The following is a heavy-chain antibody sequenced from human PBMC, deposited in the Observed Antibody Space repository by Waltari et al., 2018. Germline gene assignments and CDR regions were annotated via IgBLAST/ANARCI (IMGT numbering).Heavy chain of an antibody. D-gene: IGHD1-20*01. J-gene: IGHJ4*02. CDR1: GFTFNNYA. V-gene: IGHV3-48*04. Sequence: EVQLLESGGGLVQPGGSLRLSCTASGFTFNNYAIWIRQAPGKGLEWVSYISSSGTTILYADSVKGRFTISRDNAKNSLHMEMNNLRAEDTAVYYCARGITSAFDYWGQGSLVTVSS. CDR3: ARGITSAFDY. CDR2: ISSSGTTI.